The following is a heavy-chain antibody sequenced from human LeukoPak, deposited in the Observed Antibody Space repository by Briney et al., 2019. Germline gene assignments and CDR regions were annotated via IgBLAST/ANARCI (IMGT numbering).Heavy chain of an antibody. V-gene: IGHV3-23*01. CDR3: AKAHLELRYFDY. D-gene: IGHD1-7*01. Sequence: PGRSLRLSCAASGFTFSSYAMSWVRQAPGKGLEWVSTISGNGGHTYYADSVKGRFTISRDNSENTLYLQMNSLRAEDTAVYYCAKAHLELRYFDYWGQGTLVTVSS. CDR2: ISGNGGHT. CDR1: GFTFSSYA. J-gene: IGHJ4*02.